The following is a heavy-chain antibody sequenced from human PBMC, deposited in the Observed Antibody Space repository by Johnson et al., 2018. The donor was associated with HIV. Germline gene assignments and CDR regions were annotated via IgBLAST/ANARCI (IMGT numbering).Heavy chain of an antibody. V-gene: IGHV3-30*03. CDR1: GFTVSTNS. D-gene: IGHD1-1*01. CDR3: TADRTDGVGGGGTKHAFDI. CDR2: ISYDGSNK. Sequence: QVQLVESGGGLVQPGGSLRLSCAASGFTVSTNSLIWVRQAPGKGLEWVSVISYDGSNKYYADSVKGRFTMSRDDSKSTLLLQMNSLKTDDTAVYYCTADRTDGVGGGGTKHAFDIWGQGTMVTVSS. J-gene: IGHJ3*02.